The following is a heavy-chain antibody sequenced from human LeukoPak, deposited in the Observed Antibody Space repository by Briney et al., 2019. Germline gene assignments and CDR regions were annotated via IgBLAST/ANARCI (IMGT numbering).Heavy chain of an antibody. J-gene: IGHJ4*02. V-gene: IGHV4-59*01. Sequence: SETLSLTCTVSGGSISNYYWSWIRQPPGKGLELIGYIHYSGSTYYNPSLKSRVTISVDMSKNQFSLKLTSVTAADTAVYYCARGLRFLDGWGQGTVVTVSS. CDR1: GGSISNYY. CDR2: IHYSGST. CDR3: ARGLRFLDG. D-gene: IGHD3-3*01.